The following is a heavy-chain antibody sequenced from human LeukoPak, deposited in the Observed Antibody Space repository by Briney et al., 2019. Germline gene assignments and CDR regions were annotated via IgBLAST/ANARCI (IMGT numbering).Heavy chain of an antibody. J-gene: IGHJ4*02. D-gene: IGHD2-2*01. V-gene: IGHV3-23*01. Sequence: PGGSRRLSFAASGFTFIRNARSGVRQAPGKGLDGVSSLSGSGADTYYADSVKGRFTISRDNAKNTAHLQMNSLRAEDTAVYYCAKDPYGTRYFDYWGQGTLVTAS. CDR2: LSGSGADT. CDR3: AKDPYGTRYFDY. CDR1: GFTFIRNA.